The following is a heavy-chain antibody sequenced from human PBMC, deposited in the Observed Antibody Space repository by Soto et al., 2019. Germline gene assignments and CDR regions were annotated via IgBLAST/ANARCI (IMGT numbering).Heavy chain of an antibody. D-gene: IGHD2-15*01. J-gene: IGHJ4*02. CDR3: VKVSEVALPELDH. V-gene: IGHV3-30*18. Sequence: QVQLVESGGGVVQPGRSPRLSCAASGFTFSNFGMHWVRQAPGKGLEWVAAISSDGGDKYYSHSVKDRFTISRDNSKNTLFLQMNSLRVEDTAVYYCVKVSEVALPELDHWGQGILVTVSS. CDR1: GFTFSNFG. CDR2: ISSDGGDK.